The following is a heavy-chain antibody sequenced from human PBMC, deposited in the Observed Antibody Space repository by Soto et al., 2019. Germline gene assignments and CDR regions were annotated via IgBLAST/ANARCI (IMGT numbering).Heavy chain of an antibody. CDR2: IWYDGSNK. CDR1: GFTFSSYG. Sequence: QVQLVESGGGVVQPGRSLRLSCAASGFTFSSYGMHWVRQAPGKGLEWVAVIWYDGSNKYYADSVKGRFTISRDNSKNTLYLQMNRLRAEDTAVYYCARDGTRGVITHTCFDYWGQGTLVTVFS. CDR3: ARDGTRGVITHTCFDY. V-gene: IGHV3-33*01. J-gene: IGHJ4*02. D-gene: IGHD3-3*01.